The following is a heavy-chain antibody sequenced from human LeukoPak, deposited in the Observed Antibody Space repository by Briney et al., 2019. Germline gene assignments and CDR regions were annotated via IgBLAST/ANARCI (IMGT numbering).Heavy chain of an antibody. CDR3: ARGEQLDIDY. CDR1: GFTFSSYA. Sequence: PGRSLRLSCAASGFTFSSYAMHWVRQAPGKGLEWVAVISYDGSNKYYADSVKGRFTISRDNSKNTLYLQMNSLRAEDTAVYYCARGEQLDIDYWGQGTLVTVSS. V-gene: IGHV3-30-3*01. J-gene: IGHJ4*02. D-gene: IGHD6-13*01. CDR2: ISYDGSNK.